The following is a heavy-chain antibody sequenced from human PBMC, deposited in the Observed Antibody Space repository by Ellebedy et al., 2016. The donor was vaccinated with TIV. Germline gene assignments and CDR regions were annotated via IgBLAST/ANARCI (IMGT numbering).Heavy chain of an antibody. V-gene: IGHV3-33*01. CDR1: GFTFSSYG. J-gene: IGHJ4*02. D-gene: IGHD6-13*01. CDR2: IWYDGSNK. Sequence: GGSLRLSCAASGFTFSSYGMHWVRQAPGKGLEWVAVIWYDGSNKYYADSVKGRFTISRDNSKNTLYLQMNSLRAEDTAVYYCARDGGFGSSWYFDCWGQGTLVTVSS. CDR3: ARDGGFGSSWYFDC.